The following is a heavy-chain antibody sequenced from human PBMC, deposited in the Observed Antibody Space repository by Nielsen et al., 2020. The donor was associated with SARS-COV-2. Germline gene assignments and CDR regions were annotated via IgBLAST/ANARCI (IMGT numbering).Heavy chain of an antibody. CDR3: ARGRIYCSSTSCYRRGGPRSPIDY. V-gene: IGHV4-34*01. CDR2: INHSGST. Sequence: SETLSLTCAVYGGSFSGYYWSWIRQPPGKGLEWIGEINHSGSTNYNPSLKSRVTISVDTSKNQFSLKLSSVTAADTAVYYCARGRIYCSSTSCYRRGGPRSPIDYWGQGTLVTVSS. D-gene: IGHD2-2*01. CDR1: GGSFSGYY. J-gene: IGHJ4*02.